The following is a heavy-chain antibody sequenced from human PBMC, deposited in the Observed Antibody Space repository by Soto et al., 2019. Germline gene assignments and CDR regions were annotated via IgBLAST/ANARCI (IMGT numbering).Heavy chain of an antibody. Sequence: QVQLQESGPGLVKPSQTLSLTCTVSGGSISSGGYYWSSIRQHPGKGLEWIGYIYYSGSTYYNPSLKSRVTISVDTSMNQFSLKLRSVTAADTAVYYCAISSGYADWFDPWGQGTLVTVSS. J-gene: IGHJ5*02. D-gene: IGHD3-22*01. CDR1: GGSISSGGYY. CDR3: AISSGYADWFDP. CDR2: IYYSGST. V-gene: IGHV4-31*03.